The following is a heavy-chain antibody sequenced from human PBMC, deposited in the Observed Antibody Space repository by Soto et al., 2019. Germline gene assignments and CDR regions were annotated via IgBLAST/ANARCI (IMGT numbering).Heavy chain of an antibody. D-gene: IGHD3-22*01. J-gene: IGHJ4*02. CDR3: ERDRGGDSSKWREREYIDH. V-gene: IGHV3-48*03. Sequence: GGSLRLSCEASGFMFSSYEMNWVRQSPGKGLEWVSYISSSGDIIYYADSVKGRFTISRDDAKNSMYLQMNSLRAEDTAIYYCERDRGGDSSKWREREYIDHWGQGTLVTVSS. CDR1: GFMFSSYE. CDR2: ISSSGDII.